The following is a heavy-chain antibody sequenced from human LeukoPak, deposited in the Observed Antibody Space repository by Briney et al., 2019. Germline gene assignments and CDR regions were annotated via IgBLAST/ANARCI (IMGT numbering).Heavy chain of an antibody. D-gene: IGHD6-19*01. CDR2: VNPNSGGT. CDR3: ATDSGIAVAHGGDY. V-gene: IGHV1-2*02. CDR1: GYTFTGYY. Sequence: ASVKVSCKASGYTFTGYYMHWGRQAPAQGLEWMGWVNPNSGGTNYAQKFQGRVTMTRDTSISTAYMELSRLRSDDTAVYYCATDSGIAVAHGGDYWGQGTLVTVSS. J-gene: IGHJ4*02.